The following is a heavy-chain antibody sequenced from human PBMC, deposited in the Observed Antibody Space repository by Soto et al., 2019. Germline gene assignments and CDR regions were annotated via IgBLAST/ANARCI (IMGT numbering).Heavy chain of an antibody. CDR2: IYHSGST. CDR3: ARTSFDTSATAADP. Sequence: SETLSLTCAVSGGSISSGGYSWSWIRQPPGKGLEWIGYIYHSGSTYYNPSLKSRVTISVDTSKNQFSLKLSSVTAADTAVYYCARTSFDTSATAADPWGQGTLVTVSS. CDR1: GGSISSGGYS. J-gene: IGHJ5*02. D-gene: IGHD3-22*01. V-gene: IGHV4-30-2*05.